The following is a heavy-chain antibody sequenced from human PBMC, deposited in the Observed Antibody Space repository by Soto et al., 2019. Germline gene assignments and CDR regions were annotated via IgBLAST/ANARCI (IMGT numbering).Heavy chain of an antibody. V-gene: IGHV1-18*01. Sequence: ASVKVSCKASGYTFASYGISWVRQAPGQGLEWMGWISVYNDKTNYAQRLQGRVTITRDTSASTAYMELSSLRSEDTAVYYCWGISSGVDVWGKGTTVTVSS. CDR3: WGISSGVDV. J-gene: IGHJ6*04. CDR2: ISVYNDKT. CDR1: GYTFASYG. D-gene: IGHD3-10*02.